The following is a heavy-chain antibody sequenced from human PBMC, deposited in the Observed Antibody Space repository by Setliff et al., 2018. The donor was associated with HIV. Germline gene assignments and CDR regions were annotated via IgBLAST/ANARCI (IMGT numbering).Heavy chain of an antibody. J-gene: IGHJ3*01. D-gene: IGHD3-16*02. V-gene: IGHV4-34*01. Sequence: PSETLSLTCDVADGDLSGDSWSWIRQPPGKGLQWIGEISHSGNTTYNPSLSSRVTISLDTSRNQLSLKLNSVTAADTAVYYCARALFDYVWGTYRLRPVGFDLWGQGTVVTVSS. CDR1: DGDLSGDS. CDR3: ARALFDYVWGTYRLRPVGFDL. CDR2: ISHSGNT.